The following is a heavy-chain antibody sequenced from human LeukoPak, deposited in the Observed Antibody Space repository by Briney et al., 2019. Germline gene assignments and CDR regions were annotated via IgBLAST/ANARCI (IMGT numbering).Heavy chain of an antibody. CDR2: IIALFGTA. CDR1: GGTFSSYA. D-gene: IGHD5-24*01. CDR3: ARIRDGYNSYFFYGMDV. J-gene: IGHJ6*02. Sequence: ASVKVSCKASGGTFSSYAISWVRQAPGQGLEWMGGIIALFGTANYAQKFQGRLTIAADESTSTAYMELSSLRSEDTAVYYCARIRDGYNSYFFYGMDVWGQGTTVTVSS. V-gene: IGHV1-69*13.